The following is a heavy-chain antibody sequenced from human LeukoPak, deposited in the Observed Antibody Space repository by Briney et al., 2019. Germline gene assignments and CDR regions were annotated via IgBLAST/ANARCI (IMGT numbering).Heavy chain of an antibody. Sequence: PGGSLRLSCAASGFTFSGYWMSWVRQAPGKGLEWVANIKQDGSEKNYVDSVKGRFTISRDNAKNSLYLQMNSLRAEDTAVYYCARDGSGSYYGYWGQGTLVTASS. V-gene: IGHV3-7*01. J-gene: IGHJ4*02. CDR3: ARDGSGSYYGY. D-gene: IGHD1-26*01. CDR2: IKQDGSEK. CDR1: GFTFSGYW.